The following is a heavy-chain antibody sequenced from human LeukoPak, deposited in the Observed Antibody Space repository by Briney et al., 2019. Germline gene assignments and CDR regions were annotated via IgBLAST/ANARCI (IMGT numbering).Heavy chain of an antibody. CDR2: ISSSSSYT. J-gene: IGHJ4*02. CDR1: GFTFSDYY. V-gene: IGHV3-11*06. Sequence: PGGSLRLSCAASGFTFSDYYMSWIRQAPGKGLEWVSYISSSSSYTNCADSVKGRFTISRDNAKNSLYLQMNSLRAEDTAVYYCARGYSYGPTDYWGQGTLVTVSS. D-gene: IGHD5-18*01. CDR3: ARGYSYGPTDY.